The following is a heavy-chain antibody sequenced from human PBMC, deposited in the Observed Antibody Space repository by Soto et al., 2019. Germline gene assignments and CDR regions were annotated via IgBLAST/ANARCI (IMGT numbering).Heavy chain of an antibody. CDR1: GFTFSSYA. D-gene: IGHD2-15*01. J-gene: IGHJ6*02. V-gene: IGHV3-30-3*01. CDR3: ARAGCDGGSCYTLVGLRYGMDV. Sequence: QVQLVESGGGVVQPGRSLRLSCAASGFTFSSYAMHWVRQAPGKGLEWVAVISYDGNNKYYADSVKGRFTISRDNSKNTLYLQMSSLRAEDTAVYYCARAGCDGGSCYTLVGLRYGMDVWGQGTTVTVS. CDR2: ISYDGNNK.